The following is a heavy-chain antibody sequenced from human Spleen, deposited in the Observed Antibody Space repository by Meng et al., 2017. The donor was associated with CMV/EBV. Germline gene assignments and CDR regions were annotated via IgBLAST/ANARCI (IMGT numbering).Heavy chain of an antibody. CDR3: AKAEGYCSSTSCYGTYYYYYGMDV. V-gene: IGHV3-23*01. D-gene: IGHD2-2*01. J-gene: IGHJ6*02. Sequence: GVLKISCAASGFTFSSYAMSWVRQAPGKGLEWGSAISGSGGSTYYADSVKGRFTISRDNSKNSLYLQMNSLRTEDTALYYCAKAEGYCSSTSCYGTYYYYYGMDVWGQGTTVTVSS. CDR2: ISGSGGST. CDR1: GFTFSSYA.